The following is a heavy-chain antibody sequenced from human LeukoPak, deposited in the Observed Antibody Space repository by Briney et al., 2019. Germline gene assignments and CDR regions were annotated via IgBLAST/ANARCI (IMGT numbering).Heavy chain of an antibody. J-gene: IGHJ1*01. CDR1: GCSFTSYW. CDR2: IYPGDSDT. D-gene: IGHD2-2*01. V-gene: IGHV5-51*01. CDR3: ARHPRYCSSTSCYRGYFQH. Sequence: GESLKISCKGSGCSFTSYWIGWVRQMPGKGLEWMGIIYPGDSDTRYSPSFQGQVTISADKSISTAYLQWSSLKASDTAMYYCARHPRYCSSTSCYRGYFQHWGQGTLVTVSS.